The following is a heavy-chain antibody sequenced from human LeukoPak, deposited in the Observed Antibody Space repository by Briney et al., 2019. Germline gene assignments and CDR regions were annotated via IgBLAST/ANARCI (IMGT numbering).Heavy chain of an antibody. J-gene: IGHJ4*02. CDR3: ARLLYGGLFDY. CDR2: IKEDGSDK. Sequence: GGSLSLSCAASGFSFSSYWMSWVRQAPGKGLEWVANIKEDGSDKYYVDSVKGRFTISRDNAKNSLDLQMNSLRAEDTAVYYCARLLYGGLFDYWGQGTLVTVSS. V-gene: IGHV3-7*01. CDR1: GFSFSSYW. D-gene: IGHD2/OR15-2a*01.